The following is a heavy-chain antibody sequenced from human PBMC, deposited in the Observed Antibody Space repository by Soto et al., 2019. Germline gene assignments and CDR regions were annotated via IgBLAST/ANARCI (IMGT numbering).Heavy chain of an antibody. CDR2: ISAYIGNT. V-gene: IGHV1-18*01. CDR3: ARGLTWELTISPTDYYYYGMDV. Sequence: QVQLVQSGAEVKKPGASVKVSCKASGYTFTSYGISWVRQAPGQGLEWMVWISAYIGNTNYAQKLQGRVTMTTDTSTSTAYMELRSLRSDDTAVYYCARGLTWELTISPTDYYYYGMDVWGQGTTVTVSS. CDR1: GYTFTSYG. J-gene: IGHJ6*02. D-gene: IGHD1-26*01.